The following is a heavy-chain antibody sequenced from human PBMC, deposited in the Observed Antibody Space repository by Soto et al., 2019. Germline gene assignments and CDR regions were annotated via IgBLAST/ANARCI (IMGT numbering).Heavy chain of an antibody. CDR1: GFTFSSYW. Sequence: EVQLVESGGGLVQPGGSLRLSCAASGFTFSSYWMSWVRQAPGKGLEWVANIKQDGSEKYYVDSVKGRFTISRDNAKNSLYLQMNSLRAEDTAVYYCARCDNWNQPSQGGTFDYWGQGTLVTVSS. D-gene: IGHD1-20*01. J-gene: IGHJ4*02. CDR2: IKQDGSEK. CDR3: ARCDNWNQPSQGGTFDY. V-gene: IGHV3-7*03.